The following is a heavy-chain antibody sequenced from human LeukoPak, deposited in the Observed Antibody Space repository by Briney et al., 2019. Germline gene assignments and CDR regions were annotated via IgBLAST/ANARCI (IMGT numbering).Heavy chain of an antibody. J-gene: IGHJ4*02. V-gene: IGHV3-33*01. CDR3: AREGGAVAARGFDY. CDR1: GFTFSSYG. Sequence: PGGSLRLSCAASGFTFSSYGMHWVRQAPGKGLEWVAVIWYDGSNKYYADSVKGRFTISRDNSKNTLYLQMNSLRAEDTAVYYCAREGGAVAARGFDYWGQGTLVTVSS. CDR2: IWYDGSNK. D-gene: IGHD6-19*01.